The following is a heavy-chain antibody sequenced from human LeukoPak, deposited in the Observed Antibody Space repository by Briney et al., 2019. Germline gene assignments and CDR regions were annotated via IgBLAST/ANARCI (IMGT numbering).Heavy chain of an antibody. CDR2: ISGSGGST. J-gene: IGHJ4*02. CDR1: GFTFSSFA. CDR3: AKDLPDYGDYIEGY. D-gene: IGHD4-17*01. V-gene: IGHV3-23*01. Sequence: GGSLRLSCAASGFTFSSFAMSWVRQAPGKGLEWVSTISGSGGSTNYADSVKGRFTFSRDNSKNTLYLQMNSLRAEDTAVYYCAKDLPDYGDYIEGYWGQGTLVTVSS.